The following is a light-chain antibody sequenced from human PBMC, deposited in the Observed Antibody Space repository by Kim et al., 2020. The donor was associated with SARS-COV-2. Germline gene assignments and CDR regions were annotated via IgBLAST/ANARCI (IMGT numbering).Light chain of an antibody. CDR1: QSVSTY. J-gene: IGKJ1*01. CDR2: DAS. CDR3: LQRTNWRT. Sequence: EIVLTQSPATLALSPGERATLSCRASQSVSTYLAWFQQKPGQAPRLLIYDASNRATGIPARFSGSGSGTDFTLTISNLEPEDFAVYYFLQRTNWRTFGQGTKVDIK. V-gene: IGKV3-11*01.